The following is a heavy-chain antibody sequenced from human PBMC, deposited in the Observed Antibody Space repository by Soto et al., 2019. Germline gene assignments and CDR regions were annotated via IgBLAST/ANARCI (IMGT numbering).Heavy chain of an antibody. D-gene: IGHD2-2*01. J-gene: IGHJ4*02. V-gene: IGHV3-53*05. CDR3: ARGGDIVLVPTAANYFDY. CDR2: IYSGGST. CDR1: GFTVSSNY. Sequence: GGSLRLSCAASGFTVSSNYMSWVRQAPGKGLEWVSVIYSGGSTYYADSVKGRFTISRDNSKNTLYLQMNSLRSEDTAVYYCARGGDIVLVPTAANYFDYWGQGTLVTVSS.